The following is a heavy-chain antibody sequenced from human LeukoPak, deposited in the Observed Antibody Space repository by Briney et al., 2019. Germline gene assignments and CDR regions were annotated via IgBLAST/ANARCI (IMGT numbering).Heavy chain of an antibody. V-gene: IGHV1-69*13. D-gene: IGHD3-16*01. CDR1: GGTFINYA. J-gene: IGHJ6*02. CDR2: IIPIFGTA. Sequence: SVKVSCKASGGTFINYAISWVRQAPGQELEWMGGIIPIFGTANYAQKFHGRVTNTADESTSTTYNELSSLRSEETAVYSCARTLRSGGGVTFYYYYYGMDVWGQGTTVTVSS. CDR3: ARTLRSGGGVTFYYYYYGMDV.